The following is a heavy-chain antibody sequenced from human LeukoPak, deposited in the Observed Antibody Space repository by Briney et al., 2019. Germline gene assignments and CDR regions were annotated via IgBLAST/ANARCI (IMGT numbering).Heavy chain of an antibody. CDR1: GFTFSDYY. CDR2: ISSSGSTI. CDR3: AKDSNGWYQRGSNYFDY. V-gene: IGHV3-11*01. J-gene: IGHJ4*02. D-gene: IGHD6-19*01. Sequence: GGSLRLSCAASGFTFSDYYMSWLRQAPGKGLEWVSYISSSGSTIYYADSVKGRFTISRDNAKNSLYLQMNSLRAEDTAEYYCAKDSNGWYQRGSNYFDYWGQGTLVTISS.